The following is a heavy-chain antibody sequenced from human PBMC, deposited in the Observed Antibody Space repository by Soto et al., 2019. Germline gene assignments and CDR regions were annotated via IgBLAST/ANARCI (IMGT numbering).Heavy chain of an antibody. CDR3: VRGEGGWETY. J-gene: IGHJ4*02. V-gene: IGHV3-74*01. D-gene: IGHD6-19*01. Sequence: EVQLMESGGGLVQPGGSLRLSCAASGFTFSSYWMHWVRQAPGKGLVWVSRINSDGSSTTYADSVKGRFTISRDNAKNTLYLQMHSLRAKDTAVYYCVRGEGGWETYWGQGTLVTVSS. CDR2: INSDGSST. CDR1: GFTFSSYW.